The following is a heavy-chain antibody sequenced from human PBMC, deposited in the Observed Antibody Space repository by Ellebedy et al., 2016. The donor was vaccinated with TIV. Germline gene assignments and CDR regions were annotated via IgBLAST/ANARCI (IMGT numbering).Heavy chain of an antibody. Sequence: GGSLRLXXAASGFTFSSYGMHWVRQAPGKGLEWVAVIWYDGSNKYYADSVKGRFTISRDNSKNTLYLQMNSLRAEDTAVYYCARDHRPNYDFWSGYYGGVGYWGQGTLVTVSS. D-gene: IGHD3-3*01. CDR1: GFTFSSYG. V-gene: IGHV3-33*01. CDR3: ARDHRPNYDFWSGYYGGVGY. CDR2: IWYDGSNK. J-gene: IGHJ4*02.